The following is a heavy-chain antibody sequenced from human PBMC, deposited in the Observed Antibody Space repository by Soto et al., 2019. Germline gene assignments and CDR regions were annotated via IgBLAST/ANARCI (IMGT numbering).Heavy chain of an antibody. V-gene: IGHV1-18*01. D-gene: IGHD4-4*01. J-gene: IGHJ5*02. CDR3: ARDPLTLTTTQINWLDP. CDR1: GYTFTSYG. CDR2: ISAYNGNT. Sequence: ASVKVSCKASGYTFTSYGISWVRQAPGQGLEWMGWISAYNGNTNYAQKLQGRVTMTTDTSTSTAYMELRSLRSDDTAVYYCARDPLTLTTTQINWLDPWGQGTLVTVYS.